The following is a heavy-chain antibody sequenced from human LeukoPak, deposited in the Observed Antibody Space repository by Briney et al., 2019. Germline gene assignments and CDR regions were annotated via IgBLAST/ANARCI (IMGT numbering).Heavy chain of an antibody. V-gene: IGHV3-9*01. CDR1: GFTFDDYA. CDR2: ISWNSGSI. CDR3: AKGYYGSSGYLDY. Sequence: GRSLRLSCAASGFTFDDYAIHWVRQAPGKGLEWVSGISWNSGSIGYADSVKGRFTISRDNAKNSLYLQMNSLRAEDTALYYCAKGYYGSSGYLDYWGQGTLVTVSS. J-gene: IGHJ4*02. D-gene: IGHD3-22*01.